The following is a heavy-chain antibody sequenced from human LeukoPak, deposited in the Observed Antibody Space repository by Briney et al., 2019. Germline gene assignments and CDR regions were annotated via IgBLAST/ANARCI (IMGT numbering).Heavy chain of an antibody. J-gene: IGHJ4*02. CDR2: ISSSSTVI. CDR3: AKSPIRYSSSWYTSRFDY. Sequence: GGSLRLSCAASGSTFSSHTMNWVRQAPGKGLEWVSYISSSSTVIYSADSVKGRFTISRDNAKNSLYLQMNSLRAEDTALYYCAKSPIRYSSSWYTSRFDYWGQGTLVTVSS. V-gene: IGHV3-48*04. CDR1: GSTFSSHT. D-gene: IGHD6-13*01.